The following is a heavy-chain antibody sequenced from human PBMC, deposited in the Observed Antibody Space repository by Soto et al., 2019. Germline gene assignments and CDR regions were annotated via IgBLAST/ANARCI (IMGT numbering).Heavy chain of an antibody. CDR3: ARDFTDSSGPTLGMGV. J-gene: IGHJ6*02. V-gene: IGHV4-31*03. CDR2: IYYSGST. D-gene: IGHD6-19*01. CDR1: GGSMSSGGYY. Sequence: QVQLQESGPGLVKPSQTLSLTCTVSGGSMSSGGYYWSWIGQHPGKGLEWIGYIYYSGSTYYNPSLKSRVTISVDTSKDQFSLKLSSVTAADTAVYYCARDFTDSSGPTLGMGVWGQGTTVTVSS.